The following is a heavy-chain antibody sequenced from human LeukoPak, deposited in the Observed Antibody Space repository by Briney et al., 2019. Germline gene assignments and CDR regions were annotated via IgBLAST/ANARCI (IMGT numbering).Heavy chain of an antibody. CDR2: IYHNGRT. D-gene: IGHD6-13*01. J-gene: IGHJ4*02. CDR1: GGSISSSSSYY. Sequence: SETLSLTCTVSGGSISSSSSYYWGWIRQPPGKGLEWIGSIYHNGRTYYNPSLKSRVTISVDTSKNQFSLKLSSVTAADTAVYYCARGLRSSRAFDYWGQGTLVTVSS. CDR3: ARGLRSSRAFDY. V-gene: IGHV4-39*07.